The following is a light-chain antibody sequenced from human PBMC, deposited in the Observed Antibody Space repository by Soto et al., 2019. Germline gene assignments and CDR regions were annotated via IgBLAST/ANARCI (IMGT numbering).Light chain of an antibody. Sequence: QSVLTQPPSASATPGQRVTISCSGSSSNIGSNYVYWYQQLPGAAPKVLIYSNNQRPSGVPDRFSDSKSVTSASLAISGLRSEDEADYYCGAWDDSLSAWVFGGGTKVTVL. V-gene: IGLV1-47*02. CDR1: SSNIGSNY. CDR2: SNN. CDR3: GAWDDSLSAWV. J-gene: IGLJ3*02.